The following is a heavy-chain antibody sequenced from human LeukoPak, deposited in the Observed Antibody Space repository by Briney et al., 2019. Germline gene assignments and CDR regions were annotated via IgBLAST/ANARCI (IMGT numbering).Heavy chain of an antibody. CDR3: ARERGYSYGYDAFDI. Sequence: GMSLRLSCAISGFRVFDYGVHWVRQAPGKGLEWVAVISYDGSNKYYADSVKGRFTISRDNSKNTLYLQMNSLRAEDTAVYYCARERGYSYGYDAFDIWGQGTMVTVSS. CDR1: GFRVFDYG. D-gene: IGHD5-18*01. J-gene: IGHJ3*02. V-gene: IGHV3-30*03. CDR2: ISYDGSNK.